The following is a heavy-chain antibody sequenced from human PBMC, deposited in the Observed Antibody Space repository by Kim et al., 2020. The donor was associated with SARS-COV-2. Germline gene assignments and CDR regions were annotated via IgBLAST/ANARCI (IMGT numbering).Heavy chain of an antibody. V-gene: IGHV3-11*01. CDR1: GFTFSDYY. J-gene: IGHJ6*02. D-gene: IGHD3-3*01. CDR2: ISSSGSTI. Sequence: GGSLRLSCAASGFTFSDYYMSWIRQAPGKGLEWVSYISSSGSTIYYADSVKGRFTISRDNAKNSLYLQMNSLRAEDTAVYYCARERTRITIFVVVHRYGMDVWGQGTTVTVSS. CDR3: ARERTRITIFVVVHRYGMDV.